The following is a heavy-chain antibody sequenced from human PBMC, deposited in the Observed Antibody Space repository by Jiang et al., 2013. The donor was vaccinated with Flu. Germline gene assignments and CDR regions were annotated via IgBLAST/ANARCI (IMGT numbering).Heavy chain of an antibody. CDR1: YG. V-gene: IGHV1-18*01. Sequence: YGISWVRQAPGQGLEWMGWISAYNGNTNYAQKLQGRVTMTTDTSTSAAYMELRSLRSDDTAVYYCARGYCSGGSCYRFDYWGQGTLVTVSS. CDR2: ISAYNGNT. D-gene: IGHD2-15*01. J-gene: IGHJ4*02. CDR3: ARGYCSGGSCYRFDY.